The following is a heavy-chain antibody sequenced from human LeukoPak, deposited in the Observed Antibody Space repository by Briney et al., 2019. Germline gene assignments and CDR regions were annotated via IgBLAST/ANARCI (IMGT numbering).Heavy chain of an antibody. Sequence: GRSLRLSCAASGFTFSSYGMHWVRQAPGKGLEWVAVIWCDGSNKYYADSVKGRFTISRDNSKNTLYLQMNSLRAEDTAVYYCARVAVVRGVPDSLHDYWGQGTLVTVSS. J-gene: IGHJ4*02. V-gene: IGHV3-33*01. D-gene: IGHD3-10*01. CDR3: ARVAVVRGVPDSLHDY. CDR2: IWCDGSNK. CDR1: GFTFSSYG.